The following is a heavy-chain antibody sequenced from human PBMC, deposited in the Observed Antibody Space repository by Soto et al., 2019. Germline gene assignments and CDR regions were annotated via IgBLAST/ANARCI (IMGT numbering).Heavy chain of an antibody. J-gene: IGHJ6*02. CDR2: ISDSGSIT. D-gene: IGHD3-3*02. Sequence: EVHLLESGGDLVQPGGSLRLSCAASGFTFSSYAMSWVRQAPGKGLEWVSVISDSGSITYYADSGKGRFTISRDNSKNTFYLQMDSLRAEDTAIYYCAKDLRNVIRGGMDVWGQGTTVTVSS. V-gene: IGHV3-23*01. CDR3: AKDLRNVIRGGMDV. CDR1: GFTFSSYA.